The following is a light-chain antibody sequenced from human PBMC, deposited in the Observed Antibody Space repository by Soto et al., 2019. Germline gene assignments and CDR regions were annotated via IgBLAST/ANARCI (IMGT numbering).Light chain of an antibody. CDR2: GAS. CDR3: QQYGSSPLYT. CDR1: QSVSSSY. Sequence: DIVLTQSPGTLSLSPGERATLSCRASQSVSSSYLACYQQKPAQAPSLLIYGASSSATGIPDRFSGSGSGTDFTLTISRLEPEDFAVYYCQQYGSSPLYTFGQGTKLEIK. V-gene: IGKV3-20*01. J-gene: IGKJ2*01.